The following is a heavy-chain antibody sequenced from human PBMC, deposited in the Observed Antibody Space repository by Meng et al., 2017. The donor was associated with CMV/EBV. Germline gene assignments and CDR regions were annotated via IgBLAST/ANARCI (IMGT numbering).Heavy chain of an antibody. Sequence: VSAGSITSGVYYWSWIRQPPGKGLEWIGYIYYGGSTYYNPSLESRLTISVDTSKNQFSLKLTSVTAADTAVYYCARSGLSGYYSLTYWGQGTLVTVSS. CDR1: AGSITSGVYY. D-gene: IGHD3-9*01. CDR3: ARSGLSGYYSLTY. J-gene: IGHJ4*02. CDR2: IYYGGST. V-gene: IGHV4-30-4*08.